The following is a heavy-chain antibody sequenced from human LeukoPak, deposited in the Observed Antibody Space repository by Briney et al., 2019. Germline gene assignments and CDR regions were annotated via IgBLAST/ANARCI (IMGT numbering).Heavy chain of an antibody. CDR3: AKDHRAVAGPYYHYGMDV. V-gene: IGHV3-30*02. Sequence: GGSLRLSCAASGFTFSSYGMHWVRQAPGKGLEWVAFIRYDGSNKYYADSVKGRFTISRDNSKNTLYLQMNSLRAEDTAVYYCAKDHRAVAGPYYHYGMDVWGQGTTVTVSS. CDR2: IRYDGSNK. D-gene: IGHD6-19*01. CDR1: GFTFSSYG. J-gene: IGHJ6*02.